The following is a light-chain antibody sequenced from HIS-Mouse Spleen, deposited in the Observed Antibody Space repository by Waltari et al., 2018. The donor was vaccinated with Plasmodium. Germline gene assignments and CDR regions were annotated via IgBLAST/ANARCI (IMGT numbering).Light chain of an antibody. J-gene: IGLJ3*02. CDR3: YSTDSSGNHRV. CDR1: ALPKKY. Sequence: SYELTQPPSVSVSPGQTARITCSGDALPKKYAYWYQQKSVQAPVLVIYEDSKRPSGIPERFSGSRSGTMATVTISGAQVEDEADYYCYSTDSSGNHRVFGGGTKLTVL. V-gene: IGLV3-10*01. CDR2: EDS.